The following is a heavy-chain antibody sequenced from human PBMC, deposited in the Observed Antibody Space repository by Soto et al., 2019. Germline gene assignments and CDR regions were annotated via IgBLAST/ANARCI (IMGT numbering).Heavy chain of an antibody. CDR2: IGGSGTTT. J-gene: IGHJ4*02. Sequence: GGSLRLSCAASGFTFNRHTMAWVRQGQGKGLEWVSVIGGSGTTTYYADSVKGRFAISRDNSKNEVYLQLNSLRAEDTAVYFCPKTSGDFWTGYSTWHFADWGQGTLVTVSS. D-gene: IGHD3-3*01. CDR3: PKTSGDFWTGYSTWHFAD. CDR1: GFTFNRHT. V-gene: IGHV3-23*01.